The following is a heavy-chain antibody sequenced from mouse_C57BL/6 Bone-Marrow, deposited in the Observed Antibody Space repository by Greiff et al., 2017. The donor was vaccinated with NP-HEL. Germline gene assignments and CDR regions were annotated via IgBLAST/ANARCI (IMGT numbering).Heavy chain of an antibody. CDR1: GFTFTDYY. V-gene: IGHV7-3*01. CDR3: ARSAYYYV. CDR2: IRNKANGYTT. J-gene: IGHJ1*03. Sequence: VQLKESGGGLVQPGGSLSLSCAASGFTFTDYYMSWVRQPPGKALEWLGFIRNKANGYTTEYSASVKGRFTISRDNSQSILYLQMNALRAEDSATYYCARSAYYYVWGTGTTVTVSS.